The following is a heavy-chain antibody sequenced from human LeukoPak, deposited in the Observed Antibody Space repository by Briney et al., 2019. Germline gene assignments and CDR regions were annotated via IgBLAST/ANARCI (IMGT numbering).Heavy chain of an antibody. J-gene: IGHJ3*02. CDR3: AKGGKLVFFDCLYDGGGPFDI. Sequence: PGGSLRLSCAASGFTFSSYAMSWVRQAPGKGLEWVSAISGSGGSTYYADSVKGRFTISRDNSKNTLYLQMNSLRAEDTAVYYCAKGGKLVFFDCLYDGGGPFDIGGKGKMVTVS. D-gene: IGHD3-3*02. V-gene: IGHV3-23*01. CDR2: ISGSGGST. CDR1: GFTFSSYA.